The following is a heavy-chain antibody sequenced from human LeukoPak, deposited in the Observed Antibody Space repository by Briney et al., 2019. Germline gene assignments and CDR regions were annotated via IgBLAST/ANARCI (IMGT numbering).Heavy chain of an antibody. CDR1: GYTFTSYG. D-gene: IGHD1-26*01. J-gene: IGHJ4*02. Sequence: ASVKVSCKASGYTFTSYGISWVRQAPGQGLEWMGWISAYNGNTNYAQKLQGRVTMTTDTSTSTAYMELRSLRSDDTAVYYCARVTLPPARKWELHGGDYWGQGTLVTVSS. V-gene: IGHV1-18*01. CDR2: ISAYNGNT. CDR3: ARVTLPPARKWELHGGDY.